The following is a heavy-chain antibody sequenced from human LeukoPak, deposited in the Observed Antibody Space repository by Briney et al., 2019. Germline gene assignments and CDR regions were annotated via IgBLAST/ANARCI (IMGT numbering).Heavy chain of an antibody. D-gene: IGHD3-10*01. Sequence: GGSLRLSCAASRLSFSDYNMSWIRQAPGKGLEWVSYVSRSGDSIYYADSVKGRFTIFRDNAKNSLFLQVNGLRAEDTAVYYCARDGNAYGYYDYWGQGTLVTVSS. J-gene: IGHJ4*02. CDR2: VSRSGDSI. V-gene: IGHV3-11*01. CDR3: ARDGNAYGYYDY. CDR1: RLSFSDYN.